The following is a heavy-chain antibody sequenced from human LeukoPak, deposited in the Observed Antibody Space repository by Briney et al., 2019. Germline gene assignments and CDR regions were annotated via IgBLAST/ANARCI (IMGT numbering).Heavy chain of an antibody. CDR1: GGSFSGYY. J-gene: IGHJ4*02. D-gene: IGHD3-3*01. V-gene: IGHV4-34*01. CDR3: ARDPFWSGYTFDY. CDR2: INHSGST. Sequence: PSETLSLTCAVYGGSFSGYYWSWIRQPPGKGLEWIGEINHSGSTNYNPSLKSRVTISVDTSKNQFSLKLSSVTAADTAVYYCARDPFWSGYTFDYWGQGTLVTVSS.